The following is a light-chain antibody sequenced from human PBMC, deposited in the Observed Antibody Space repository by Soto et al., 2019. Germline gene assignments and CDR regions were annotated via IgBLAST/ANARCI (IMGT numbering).Light chain of an antibody. CDR3: SSYTSSSTYV. CDR1: SSDVGSYNR. J-gene: IGLJ1*01. V-gene: IGLV2-18*02. CDR2: DVS. Sequence: QSALTQPPSVSGSPGQSVTISCTGTSSDVGSYNRVSWYQQPPGTAPKVMIYDVSNRPSGVPDRFSGSKSGNTASLTISGLQADDESDYYCSSYTSSSTYVFGTGTKLTVL.